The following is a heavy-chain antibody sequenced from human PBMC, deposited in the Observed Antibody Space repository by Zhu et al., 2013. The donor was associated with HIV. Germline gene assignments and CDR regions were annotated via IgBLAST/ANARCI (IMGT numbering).Heavy chain of an antibody. CDR3: ARVPWSKDFGVVTTPSVTDYYYGMDV. V-gene: IGHV1-69*12. Sequence: QVQLVQSGAEVKKPGSSVKVSCKASGGTFSSYAISWVRQAPGQGLEWMGGIIPIFGTANYAQKFQGRVTITADESTSTAYMELSSLRSEDTAVYYCARVPWSKDFGVVTTPSVTDYYYGMDVWGQGTTVTVS. CDR1: GGTFSSYA. CDR2: IIPIFGTA. J-gene: IGHJ6*02. D-gene: IGHD3-3*01.